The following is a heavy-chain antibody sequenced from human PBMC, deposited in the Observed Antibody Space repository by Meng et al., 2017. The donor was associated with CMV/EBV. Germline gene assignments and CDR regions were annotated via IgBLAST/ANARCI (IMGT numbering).Heavy chain of an antibody. J-gene: IGHJ6*02. V-gene: IGHV3-13*01. CDR3: VKEHVMDV. CDR1: GFTFSSYD. Sequence: GESLKISCAACGFTFSSYDMHWVRQATGKGLEWVSAIGTAGDTYYPGSVKGRFTISRDNSKNTLYLQMNSLSAEDTAVYYCVKEHVMDVWGQGTTVTVSS. CDR2: IGTAGDT.